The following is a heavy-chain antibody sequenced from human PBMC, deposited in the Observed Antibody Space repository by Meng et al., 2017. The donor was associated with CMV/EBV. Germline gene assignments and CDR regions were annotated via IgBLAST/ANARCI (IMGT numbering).Heavy chain of an antibody. CDR3: ATLYSGSYYYYYYYYGMDV. D-gene: IGHD3-10*01. CDR2: INHSGST. Sequence: SETLSLTCAVYGGSFSGYYWSWIRQPPGKGLEWIGEINHSGSTNYNPSLKSRVTISVDTSKSQFSLKLSSVTAADTAVYYCATLYSGSYYYYYYYYGMDVWGQGTTVTVSS. CDR1: GGSFSGYY. J-gene: IGHJ6*02. V-gene: IGHV4-34*01.